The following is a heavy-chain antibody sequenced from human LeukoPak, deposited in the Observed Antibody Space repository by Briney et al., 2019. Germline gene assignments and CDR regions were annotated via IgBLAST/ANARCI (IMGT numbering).Heavy chain of an antibody. CDR1: GFTFGNAW. CDR3: TTGGYDFWSGFLDNDY. Sequence: GGSLRLFCAASGFTFGNAWMTWVRQAPGKGLEWVGLIKSKTDGGTTDYAAPVKGRFSISRDDSKNTLYLQMNSLKTEDTAVYYCTTGGYDFWSGFLDNDYWGQGTLVTVSS. J-gene: IGHJ4*02. V-gene: IGHV3-15*01. D-gene: IGHD3-3*01. CDR2: IKSKTDGGTT.